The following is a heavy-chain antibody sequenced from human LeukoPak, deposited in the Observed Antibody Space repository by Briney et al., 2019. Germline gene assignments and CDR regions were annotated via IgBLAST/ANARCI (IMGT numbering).Heavy chain of an antibody. Sequence: SETQSLSCTVSGGSILASFWCGIPQPPGKGLEWIAYIYYSGSTNYNPSLKSRVTISVATSKNQFSLKMSSVTAADTAVYYCASTTRYYDSCGCDDYWGQGTLVTVSS. CDR3: ASTTRYYDSCGCDDY. D-gene: IGHD3-22*01. CDR2: IYYSGST. CDR1: GGSILASF. J-gene: IGHJ4*02. V-gene: IGHV4-59*08.